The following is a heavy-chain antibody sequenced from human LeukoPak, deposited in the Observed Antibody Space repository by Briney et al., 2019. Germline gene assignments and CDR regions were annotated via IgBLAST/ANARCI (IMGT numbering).Heavy chain of an antibody. CDR1: GYTFTGYY. CDR3: ARGRQLVRDYYYYMDV. J-gene: IGHJ6*03. Sequence: ASVKVSCKASGYTFTGYYMHWVRQAPGQGLEWMGWINPNSGGTNYAQKFQGRVTMTRDTSISTAYMELSRLRSDDTAVYYCARGRQLVRDYYYYMDVWGKGTTVTVSS. CDR2: INPNSGGT. D-gene: IGHD6-13*01. V-gene: IGHV1-2*02.